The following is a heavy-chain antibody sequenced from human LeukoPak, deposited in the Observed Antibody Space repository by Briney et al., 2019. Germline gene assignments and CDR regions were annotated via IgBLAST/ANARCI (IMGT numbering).Heavy chain of an antibody. CDR2: ISADNGNT. D-gene: IGHD5-12*01. CDR3: ARDRRGYSAYDGEGLDY. V-gene: IGHV1-18*04. Sequence: GASVKVSCKASGFTFKNDGFSGGRQAPGHGLQWGGWISADNGNTKYAQNRQGRVILTTDTSPGTAYVELTSLRSDDTAVYYCARDRRGYSAYDGEGLDYWGQGTLVTVPS. CDR1: GFTFKNDG. J-gene: IGHJ4*02.